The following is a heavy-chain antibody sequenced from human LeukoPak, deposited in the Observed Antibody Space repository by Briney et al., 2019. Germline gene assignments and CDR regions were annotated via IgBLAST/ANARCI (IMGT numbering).Heavy chain of an antibody. D-gene: IGHD6-13*01. J-gene: IGHJ5*02. CDR1: GFTFSSYS. CDR3: AKDPNTQYSSSWYWGWFDP. CDR2: ISWNSGSI. Sequence: PGGSLRLSCAASGFTFSSYSMNWVRQAPGKGLEWVSGISWNSGSIGYADSVKGRFTISRDNAKNSLYLQMNSLRAEDTALYYCAKDPNTQYSSSWYWGWFDPWGQGTLVTVSS. V-gene: IGHV3-9*01.